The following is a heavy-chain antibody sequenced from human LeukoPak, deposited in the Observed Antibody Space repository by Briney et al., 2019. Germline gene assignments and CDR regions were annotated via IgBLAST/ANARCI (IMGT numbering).Heavy chain of an antibody. J-gene: IGHJ4*02. Sequence: PGGSLRLSCTAAGFTFGDYAMSWVRQAPGKGLEWVGFIRGKTYGGTTEYAASVKGRFTISRDDSKSIAYLQMNSLKTEDTAVYYCTYTYDSTGYYPGTFDYWGQGTLVTVSS. CDR3: TYTYDSTGYYPGTFDY. CDR2: IRGKTYGGTT. D-gene: IGHD3-22*01. V-gene: IGHV3-49*04. CDR1: GFTFGDYA.